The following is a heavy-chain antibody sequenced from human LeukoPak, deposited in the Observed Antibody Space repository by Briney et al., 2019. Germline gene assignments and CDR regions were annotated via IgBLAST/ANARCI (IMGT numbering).Heavy chain of an antibody. V-gene: IGHV4-59*02. CDR1: GGSVTSYH. D-gene: IGHD1-26*01. Sequence: SETLSLTCTVSGGSVTSYHYSWIRQPPGKGLEWIGYIYYSGSTNYNPSLKSRVTISVDTSKNQFSLKLSSVTAADTAVYYCARGGSGTYYHYWGQGTLVTVSS. J-gene: IGHJ4*02. CDR3: ARGGSGTYYHY. CDR2: IYYSGST.